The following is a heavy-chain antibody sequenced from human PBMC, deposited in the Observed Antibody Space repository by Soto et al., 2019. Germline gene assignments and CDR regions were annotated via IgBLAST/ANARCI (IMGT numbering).Heavy chain of an antibody. CDR1: GGSFSGYY. CDR3: ARLSVIAVAS. J-gene: IGHJ5*02. V-gene: IGHV4-34*01. CDR2: INHSGST. Sequence: PSETLSLTCAVYGGSFSGYYWSWIRQPPGKGLEWIGEINHSGSTNYNPSLKGRVTISVDTSKNQFSLKLSSVTAADTAVYYCARLSVIAVASWGQGTLVTVSS. D-gene: IGHD6-19*01.